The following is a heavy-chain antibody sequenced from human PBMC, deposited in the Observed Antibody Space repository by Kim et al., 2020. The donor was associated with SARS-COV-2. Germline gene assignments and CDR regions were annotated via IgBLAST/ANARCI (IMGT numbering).Heavy chain of an antibody. CDR1: GFTFGDYA. D-gene: IGHD3-3*01. V-gene: IGHV3-9*01. CDR3: AKDIKKRFLEWLSIGPTDY. CDR2: VSCNSGSI. J-gene: IGHJ4*02. Sequence: GGSLRLSCAASGFTFGDYALHWVRQAQGKGLEWVSVVSCNSGSIAYADSVKGRFTISRDNAKNSLYLQMNSLRAEDTALYYCAKDIKKRFLEWLSIGPTDYWGQGTLVTVSS.